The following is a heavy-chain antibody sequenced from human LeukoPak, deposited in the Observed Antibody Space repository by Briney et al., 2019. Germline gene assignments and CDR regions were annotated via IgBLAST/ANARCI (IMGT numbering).Heavy chain of an antibody. CDR1: GFTFSSYS. D-gene: IGHD2-2*01. J-gene: IGHJ4*02. V-gene: IGHV3-7*01. CDR2: IKQDGSEK. CDR3: GVPAGN. Sequence: PGGSLRLSCAASGFTFSSYSMNWVRQAPGKGLEWVANIKQDGSEKYYVDSVKGRFTISRDNAKNSLYLQMNSLRAEDTAVYYCGVPAGNWGQGTLVTVSS.